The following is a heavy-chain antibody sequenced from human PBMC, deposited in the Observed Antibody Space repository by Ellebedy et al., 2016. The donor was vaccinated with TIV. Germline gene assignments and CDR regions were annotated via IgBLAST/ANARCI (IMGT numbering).Heavy chain of an antibody. CDR1: GDPISSSGDY. CDR2: FSNRDIT. CDR3: ATFNQYYTYLGV. Sequence: SETLSLTXTVSGDPISSSGDYWVWIRRPPGKGPAWIGNFSNRDITDYNPSLKSRAFILADASKNQFFLKLTSVTAADTAVYYCATFNQYYTYLGVWGKGTTVTVSS. J-gene: IGHJ6*03. V-gene: IGHV4-39*01. D-gene: IGHD1-14*01.